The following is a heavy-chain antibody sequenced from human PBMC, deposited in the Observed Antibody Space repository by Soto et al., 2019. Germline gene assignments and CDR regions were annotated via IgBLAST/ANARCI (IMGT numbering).Heavy chain of an antibody. CDR3: AKVPIFGVVSRSYGMDV. CDR2: ISYDGSNK. V-gene: IGHV3-30-3*01. J-gene: IGHJ6*02. CDR1: GFTFSSYA. Sequence: SLRLSCAASGFTFSSYAMHWVRQAPGKGLEWVAVISYDGSNKYYADSVKGRFTISRDNSKNTLYLQMNSLRAEDTAVCYCAKVPIFGVVSRSYGMDVWGQGTTVTVSS. D-gene: IGHD3-3*02.